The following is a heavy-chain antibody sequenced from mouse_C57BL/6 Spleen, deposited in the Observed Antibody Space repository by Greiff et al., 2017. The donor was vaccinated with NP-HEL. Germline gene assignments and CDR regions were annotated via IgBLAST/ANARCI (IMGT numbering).Heavy chain of an antibody. Sequence: QVHVKQSGAELVKPGASVKLSCKASGYTFTSYWMHWVKQRPGQGLEWIGMIHPNSGSTNYNEKFKSKATLTVDKSSSTAYMQLSSLTSEDSAVYYCARAGTIGAWFAYWGQGTLVTVSA. D-gene: IGHD4-1*01. J-gene: IGHJ3*01. CDR3: ARAGTIGAWFAY. V-gene: IGHV1-64*01. CDR1: GYTFTSYW. CDR2: IHPNSGST.